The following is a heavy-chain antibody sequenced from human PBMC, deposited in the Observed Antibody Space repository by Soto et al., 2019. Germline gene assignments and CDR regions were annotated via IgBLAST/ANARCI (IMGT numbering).Heavy chain of an antibody. CDR2: VHYSGGT. CDR1: GASISSSY. CDR3: ARGYYDSNGQSNTFDI. J-gene: IGHJ3*02. V-gene: IGHV4-59*01. Sequence: PSETLSLTCTVSGASISSSYWSWIRQTPGKGLEWIGYVHYSGGTKYNPSIKSRVAITVDTFKNQFSLKLRSVTAADTAVYYCARGYYDSNGQSNTFDIWGQGTMVT. D-gene: IGHD3-22*01.